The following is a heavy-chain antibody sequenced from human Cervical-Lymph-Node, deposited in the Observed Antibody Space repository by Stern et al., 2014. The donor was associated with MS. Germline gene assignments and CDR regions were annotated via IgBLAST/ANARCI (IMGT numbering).Heavy chain of an antibody. CDR1: GYDFTGFF. CDR2: LNPNSDDP. J-gene: IGHJ4*02. V-gene: IGHV1-2*06. Sequence: VQLVQSGAKMKKPGASVKVSCKASGYDFTGFFIHWVRQVPGQGLEWMGRLNPNSDDPTYAQNFQDRVPLTRDTSISTAYLELSRLTSADTAVYYCAREATRIIVGIDYWGQGTQVTVSS. CDR3: AREATRIIVGIDY. D-gene: IGHD2/OR15-2a*01.